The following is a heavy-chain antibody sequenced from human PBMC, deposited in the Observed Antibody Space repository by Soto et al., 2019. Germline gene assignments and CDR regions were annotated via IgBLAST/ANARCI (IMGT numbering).Heavy chain of an antibody. J-gene: IGHJ6*02. Sequence: SEPLSLTCTVSGGSISSGGYYWTWIRQHPGKGLEWIGYNYYSGITYYNPSLKSRVTISLDTSKNQFSLKLSSVTAADTAVYYCARDSSIAGLYYGMDVWGQGTTVTVSS. CDR1: GGSISSGGYY. CDR3: ARDSSIAGLYYGMDV. CDR2: NYYSGIT. D-gene: IGHD6-6*01. V-gene: IGHV4-31*03.